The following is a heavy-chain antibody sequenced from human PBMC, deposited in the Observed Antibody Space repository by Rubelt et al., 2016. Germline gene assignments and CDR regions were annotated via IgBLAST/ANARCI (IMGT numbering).Heavy chain of an antibody. CDR2: ISYDGSKT. V-gene: IGHV3-30*04. Sequence: SLRLSCAASGFTISSDALHWVRQAPGTGLEWVALISYDGSKTYYADFVRGRFTISRDNSENTLYLHVNSLRAEDSAVYYCARDVRNRGWFDPWGQGTLVTVSS. CDR1: GFTISSDA. D-gene: IGHD7-27*01. CDR3: ARDVRNRGWFDP. J-gene: IGHJ5*02.